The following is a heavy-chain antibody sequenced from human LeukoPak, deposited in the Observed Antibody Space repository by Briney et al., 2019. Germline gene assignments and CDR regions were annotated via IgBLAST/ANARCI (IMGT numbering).Heavy chain of an antibody. J-gene: IGHJ4*02. V-gene: IGHV3-23*01. CDR2: ISGSGGST. CDR3: AKGNNRTLDY. D-gene: IGHD1/OR15-1a*01. Sequence: GGSLRLSCAASGFTFSSYAMHWVRQAPGKGLECISAISGSGGSTYYADSVKGRFTISRDNSKNTLYLQMNSLRAEDTAVYYCAKGNNRTLDYWGQGTLVTVSS. CDR1: GFTFSSYA.